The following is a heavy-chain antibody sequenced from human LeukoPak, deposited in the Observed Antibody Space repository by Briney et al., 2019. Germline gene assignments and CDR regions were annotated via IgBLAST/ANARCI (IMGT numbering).Heavy chain of an antibody. Sequence: TSETLSLTCTVSGGSISSYYWSWIRQPPGKGLEWIGYIYYSGSTNYNPSLKSRVTISVDTSKNQFSLKLSSVTAADTAVYYCARAHSYDSSGYYLPNDAFDIWGQGTMVTVSS. CDR2: IYYSGST. CDR3: ARAHSYDSSGYYLPNDAFDI. CDR1: GGSISSYY. D-gene: IGHD3-22*01. V-gene: IGHV4-59*01. J-gene: IGHJ3*02.